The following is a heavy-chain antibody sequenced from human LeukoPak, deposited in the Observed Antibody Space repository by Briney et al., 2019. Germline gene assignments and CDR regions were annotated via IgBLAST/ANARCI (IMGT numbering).Heavy chain of an antibody. J-gene: IGHJ4*02. CDR2: IDPSDSYT. CDR3: ARQGGTLYGY. CDR1: GYSFTSYW. V-gene: IGHV5-10-1*01. Sequence: GESLKISCKGSGYSFTSYWIGWVRQMPGKGLEWMGRIDPSDSYTNYSPSFQGHVTISADKPISTAYLQWSSLKASDTAMYYCARQGGTLYGYWGQGTLVTVSS. D-gene: IGHD2/OR15-2a*01.